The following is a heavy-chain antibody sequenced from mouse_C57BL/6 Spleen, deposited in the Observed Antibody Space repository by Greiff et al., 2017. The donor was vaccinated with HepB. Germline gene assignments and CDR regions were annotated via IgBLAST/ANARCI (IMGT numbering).Heavy chain of an antibody. J-gene: IGHJ1*03. CDR2: IRLKSDNYAT. D-gene: IGHD1-1*01. CDR3: TGPIDYGSSWYFDV. CDR1: GFTFSNYW. V-gene: IGHV6-3*01. Sequence: EVKVEESGGGLVQPGGSMKLSCVASGFTFSNYWMNWVRQSPEKGLEWVAQIRLKSDNYATHYAESVKGRFTISRDDSKSSVYLQMNNLRAEDTGIYYCTGPIDYGSSWYFDVWGTGTTVTVSS.